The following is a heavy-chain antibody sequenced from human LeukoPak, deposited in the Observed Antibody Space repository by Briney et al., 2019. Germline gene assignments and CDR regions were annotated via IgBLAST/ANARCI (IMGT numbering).Heavy chain of an antibody. J-gene: IGHJ6*02. V-gene: IGHV3-7*01. CDR3: ARDRTGIVADSGWPTKRGVYGMDV. Sequence: QPGGSLRLSCAASGITFSSYWMSWVRQAPGKWLEWVANIKQDGSEKYYVDSVKGRFTISRDNAKNSLYLQMNSLRAEDTAVYYCARDRTGIVADSGWPTKRGVYGMDVWGQGTTVTVSS. CDR2: IKQDGSEK. CDR1: GITFSSYW. D-gene: IGHD1-26*01.